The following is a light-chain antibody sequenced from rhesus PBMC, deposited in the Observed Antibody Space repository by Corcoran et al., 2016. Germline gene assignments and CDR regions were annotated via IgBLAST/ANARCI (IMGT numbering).Light chain of an antibody. V-gene: IGKV3-35*01. J-gene: IGKJ1*01. CDR2: DLS. CDR1: QSVSRR. Sequence: EIVLTQSPATLSLSPGERATLSCRASQSVSRRLAWYQQKPGQAPRLLIFDLSTRATGIPDRFSGSGSGTDFTLTISSLEPEDVGGYYCQQYSNWPWTFGQGTEVEIK. CDR3: QQYSNWPWT.